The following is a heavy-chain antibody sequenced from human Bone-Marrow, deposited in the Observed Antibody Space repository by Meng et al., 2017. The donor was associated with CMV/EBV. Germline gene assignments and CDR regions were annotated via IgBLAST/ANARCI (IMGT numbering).Heavy chain of an antibody. V-gene: IGHV4-39*07. J-gene: IGHJ4*02. CDR3: ARGRKYQLLHNHYFDY. CDR2: IYYSGST. Sequence: SETLSLTCTVSGGSISSSSYYWGWIRQPPGKGLEWIGSIYYSGSTYYNPSLKSRVTISVDTSKNQFSLKLSSVTAADTAVYYCARGRKYQLLHNHYFDYWGQGTLVTVSS. CDR1: GGSISSSSYY. D-gene: IGHD2-2*01.